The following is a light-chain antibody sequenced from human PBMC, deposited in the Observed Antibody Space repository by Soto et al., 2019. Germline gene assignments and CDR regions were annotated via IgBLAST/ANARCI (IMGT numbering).Light chain of an antibody. CDR2: DAS. Sequence: EIVLTQSPGTLSLSPGERATLSCRASQSVSSNLAWYQQKPGQAPRLLIYDASTRATGLPARFSGRVSGAEFTLTISSLQSEDFAVYYCQHYNNWPLTFGAGTKVDIK. V-gene: IGKV3-15*01. J-gene: IGKJ4*01. CDR3: QHYNNWPLT. CDR1: QSVSSN.